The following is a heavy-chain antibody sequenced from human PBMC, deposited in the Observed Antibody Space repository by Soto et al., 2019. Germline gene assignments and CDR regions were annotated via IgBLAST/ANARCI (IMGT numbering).Heavy chain of an antibody. CDR2: ITSGGSYT. V-gene: IGHV3-11*05. CDR3: ARAGVLTGNTAFDS. D-gene: IGHD3-9*01. J-gene: IGHJ4*02. Sequence: GGSLRLSCAASAFTFSDYYMSWIRQAPGRGLEWVSYITSGGSYTNYADSVKGRFTISRDNTRNSLYLQMNSPRAEDTAVYYCARAGVLTGNTAFDSWGQGTLVTVSS. CDR1: AFTFSDYY.